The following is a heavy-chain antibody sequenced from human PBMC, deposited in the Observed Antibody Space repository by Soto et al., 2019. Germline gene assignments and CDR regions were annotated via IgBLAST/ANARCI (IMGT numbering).Heavy chain of an antibody. CDR3: ASGYVVVVAGNYYYYGMDV. Sequence: ASVKVSCKASGYTFTSYVISWVRQAPGQGLEWMGWISAYNGNTNYAQKLQGRVTMTTDTSTSTAYMELRSLRSDDTAVYYCASGYVVVVAGNYYYYGMDVWGQGTTVTVSS. CDR1: GYTFTSYV. V-gene: IGHV1-18*01. D-gene: IGHD2-15*01. CDR2: ISAYNGNT. J-gene: IGHJ6*02.